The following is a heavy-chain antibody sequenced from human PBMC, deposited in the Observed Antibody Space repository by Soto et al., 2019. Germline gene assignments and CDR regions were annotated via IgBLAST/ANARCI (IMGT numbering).Heavy chain of an antibody. CDR1: GGSVSSGSYY. D-gene: IGHD6-19*01. CDR2: IYHSGST. V-gene: IGHV4-61*01. J-gene: IGHJ5*02. CDR3: ARLSAAWFDP. Sequence: QVQLQESGPGLVKPSETLSLTCTVSGGSVSSGSYYWGWIRQPPGKGLEWIGYIYHSGSTNYNPYLKSRVPISVDTSKNQFALSLTSVTAADTAVYYCARLSAAWFDPWGQGPLVTVAS.